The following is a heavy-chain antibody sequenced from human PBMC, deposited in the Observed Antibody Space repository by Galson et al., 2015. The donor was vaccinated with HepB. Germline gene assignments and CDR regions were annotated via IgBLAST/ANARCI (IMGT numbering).Heavy chain of an antibody. CDR1: AGTFSSYA. CDR3: ATGRVGVAAIDY. D-gene: IGHD2-15*01. Sequence: SVKVSCKASAGTFSSYAISWVRQAPGQGLEWMGGIIPIFGTANYAQKFQGRVTITADESTSTAYMELSSLRSEDTAVYYCATGRVGVAAIDYWGQGTLVTVSS. V-gene: IGHV1-69*13. J-gene: IGHJ4*02. CDR2: IIPIFGTA.